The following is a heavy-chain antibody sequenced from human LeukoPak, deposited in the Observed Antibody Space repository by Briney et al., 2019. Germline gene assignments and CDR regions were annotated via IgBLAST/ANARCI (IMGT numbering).Heavy chain of an antibody. CDR1: GFTLSSYA. Sequence: GGSLRLSCAASGFTLSSYAMSWVRQAPGKGLVWVSHINSDESSRRYADSVKGRFTISRDNAKNTLYLQMNSLGAEDTAVYYCARGGYYVSGSPIDWGQGTLVTVSS. CDR3: ARGGYYVSGSPID. CDR2: INSDESSR. J-gene: IGHJ4*02. D-gene: IGHD3-10*01. V-gene: IGHV3-74*01.